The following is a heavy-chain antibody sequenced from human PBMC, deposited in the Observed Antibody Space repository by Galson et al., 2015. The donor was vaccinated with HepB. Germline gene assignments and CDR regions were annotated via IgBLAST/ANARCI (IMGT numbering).Heavy chain of an antibody. V-gene: IGHV3-30*18. Sequence: SLRLSCAASGFTSSAYGMHWVRQAPGKGLEWVAVISYDGTNKYHADSVKGRFTISRDNLKNTLDLQMNRLRAEDTAVYYCAKDGGYQLLSYYFGMDVWGQGTTVTVSS. J-gene: IGHJ6*02. CDR1: GFTSSAYG. CDR2: ISYDGTNK. CDR3: AKDGGYQLLSYYFGMDV. D-gene: IGHD2-2*01.